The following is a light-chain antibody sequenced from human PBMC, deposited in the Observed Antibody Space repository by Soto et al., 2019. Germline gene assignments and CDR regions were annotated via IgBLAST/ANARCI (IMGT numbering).Light chain of an antibody. CDR2: STS. Sequence: EIVLTQSPGTLSLSPGDRATLSCRASQSLSVSYIAWYQQKPGQAPRLLIYSTSTRAAGIPDRFTGRGSGTHSPPAISSLAPEVLAVYSCPKLGDPPQTSGQGPRVEV. CDR3: PKLGDPPQT. J-gene: IGKJ1*01. CDR1: QSLSVSY. V-gene: IGKV3-20*01.